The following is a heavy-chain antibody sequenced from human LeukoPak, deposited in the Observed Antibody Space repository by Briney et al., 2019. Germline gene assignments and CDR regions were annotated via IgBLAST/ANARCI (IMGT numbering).Heavy chain of an antibody. CDR3: ARGGDPDY. CDR2: ISTSSGTV. J-gene: IGHJ4*02. CDR1: GFTFSSYS. Sequence: GGSLRLSCAASGFTFSSYSMNWVRQAPGKGLEWVSYISTSSGTVFYADSVKGRFTTSRDNAKNSLYLQMNSLRAEDTAVYYCARGGDPDYWGQGTLVTVSS. D-gene: IGHD2-21*02. V-gene: IGHV3-48*04.